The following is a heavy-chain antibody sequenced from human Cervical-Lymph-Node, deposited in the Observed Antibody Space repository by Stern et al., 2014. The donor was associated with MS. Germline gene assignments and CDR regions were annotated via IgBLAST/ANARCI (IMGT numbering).Heavy chain of an antibody. Sequence: EVQLVESGGGLVKPGGSLRLTCTASGFSFSGYSMNWVRQTPEKGLEWVSSIISGSTYISYLESVKGRFTISRDNAKNSLYLQMNSLRPDDTALYYCARDERIGVAGTNYGLDVWGHGTTVIVSS. D-gene: IGHD6-19*01. CDR1: GFSFSGYS. CDR2: IISGSTYI. J-gene: IGHJ6*02. CDR3: ARDERIGVAGTNYGLDV. V-gene: IGHV3-21*01.